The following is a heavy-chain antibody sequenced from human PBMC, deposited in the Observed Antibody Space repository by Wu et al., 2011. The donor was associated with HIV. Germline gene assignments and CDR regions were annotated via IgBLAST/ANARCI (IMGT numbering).Heavy chain of an antibody. Sequence: VQLVQSGAGVKKPGESLKISCKASGYIFINYWIGWVRQMPGKGLEWMGIIYPGDSETKYSPSFQGQVTISADKSITTAYLQWCSLKAPDTAMYYCATVPRGGDYAGYWGQGTLVTVSS. V-gene: IGHV5-51*03. CDR3: ATVPRGGDYAGY. CDR1: GYIFINYW. J-gene: IGHJ4*02. CDR2: IYPGDSET. D-gene: IGHD3-10*01.